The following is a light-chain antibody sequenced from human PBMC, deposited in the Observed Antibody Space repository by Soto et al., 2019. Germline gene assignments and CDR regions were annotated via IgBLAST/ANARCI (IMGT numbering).Light chain of an antibody. CDR1: QSISSW. CDR2: KAS. J-gene: IGKJ2*03. CDR3: QHHRTYPFS. Sequence: DIQMTQSPSTLSASVGDRVTITCRASQSISSWLAWYQQKPGKAPKLLIYKASSLESGVPSRFSGSGSGTEFTLTNNNLQAEDFATYYCQHHRTYPFSFGQGTKLDIK. V-gene: IGKV1-5*03.